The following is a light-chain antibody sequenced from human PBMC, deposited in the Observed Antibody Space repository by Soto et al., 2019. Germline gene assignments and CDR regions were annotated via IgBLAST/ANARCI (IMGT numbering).Light chain of an antibody. Sequence: QSALTQPASVSGSPGQSITISCTGTSSDVGGYNYVSWYQQHPGKAPKLMIYEVSNRPSGVSNRFSGSKTGNTASLTISGLQAEDEADYYCSSYTSSSTPHVFGTGTKLTVL. CDR1: SSDVGGYNY. V-gene: IGLV2-14*01. J-gene: IGLJ1*01. CDR2: EVS. CDR3: SSYTSSSTPHV.